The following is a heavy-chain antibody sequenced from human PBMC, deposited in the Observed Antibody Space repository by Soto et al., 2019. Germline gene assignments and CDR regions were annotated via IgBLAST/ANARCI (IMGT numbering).Heavy chain of an antibody. CDR1: GFTFSSYA. Sequence: EVQLLESGGGLVQPGGSLRLSCAASGFTFSSYAMSWVRQAPGKGLEWVSAISGSGGSTYYADSVKGRFTISRDNSKNTLYLQMSSLRAEDTAVYYCAKDRYCSSTSCYPTDYWGQGTLVTVSS. CDR2: ISGSGGST. V-gene: IGHV3-23*01. D-gene: IGHD2-2*01. J-gene: IGHJ4*02. CDR3: AKDRYCSSTSCYPTDY.